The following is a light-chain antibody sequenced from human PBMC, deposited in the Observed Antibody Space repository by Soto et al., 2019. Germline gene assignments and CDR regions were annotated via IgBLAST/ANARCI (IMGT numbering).Light chain of an antibody. J-gene: IGKJ1*01. CDR2: GAS. CDR3: QQYNNWPRT. Sequence: EIVMTQSPATLSVSPGERATLSCRASQSVNSNLAWYQQKPGQAPRLLIYGASTRATGIPARFSGSRSGTEFTLTISSLQSQDFAVYYCQQYNNWPRTFGQGTKVDIK. V-gene: IGKV3-15*01. CDR1: QSVNSN.